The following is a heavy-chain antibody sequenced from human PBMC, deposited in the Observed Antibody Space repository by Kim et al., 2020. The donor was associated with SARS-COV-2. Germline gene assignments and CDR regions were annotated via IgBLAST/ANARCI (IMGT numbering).Heavy chain of an antibody. CDR2: INHSGST. V-gene: IGHV4-34*01. CDR3: ARGPLGGEGAFDI. D-gene: IGHD3-16*01. CDR1: GGSFSGYY. Sequence: SETLSLTCAVYGGSFSGYYWSWIRQPPGKGLEWIGEINHSGSTNYNPSLKSRVTISVDTSKNQFSLKLSSVTAADTAVYYCARGPLGGEGAFDIWGQGTMVTVSS. J-gene: IGHJ3*02.